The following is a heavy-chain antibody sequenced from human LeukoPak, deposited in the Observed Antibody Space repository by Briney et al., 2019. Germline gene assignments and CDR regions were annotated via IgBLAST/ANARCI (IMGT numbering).Heavy chain of an antibody. Sequence: SETLSLTCTVSGGSISSYYWSWIRQPAGKGLEWIGRIDTSGNTNYKPSLKSRVTMSVDTSKNQFSLKLSSVTAADTAVYYCALGKNFGYHYFDFWGQGALVTVSS. V-gene: IGHV4-4*07. CDR1: GGSISSYY. D-gene: IGHD2-2*03. CDR3: ALGKNFGYHYFDF. CDR2: IDTSGNT. J-gene: IGHJ4*02.